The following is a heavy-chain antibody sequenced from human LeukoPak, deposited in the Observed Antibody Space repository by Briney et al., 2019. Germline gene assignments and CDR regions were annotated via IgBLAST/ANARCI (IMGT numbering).Heavy chain of an antibody. Sequence: PGGSLRLSCAASGFTFSSYAMHWVRQAPGKGLEYVSAISSNGGSTYYANSVKGRFTISRDNSKNTLYLQMGSLRAEDMAVYYCARGYYYDSSGSLFDYWGQGTLVTVSS. V-gene: IGHV3-64*01. D-gene: IGHD3-22*01. CDR2: ISSNGGST. CDR1: GFTFSSYA. CDR3: ARGYYYDSSGSLFDY. J-gene: IGHJ4*02.